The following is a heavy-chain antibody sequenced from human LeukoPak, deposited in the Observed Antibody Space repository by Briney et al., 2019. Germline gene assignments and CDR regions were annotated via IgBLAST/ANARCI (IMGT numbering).Heavy chain of an antibody. V-gene: IGHV4-34*01. Sequence: SETLSLTCAVYGGSFSGYYWSWIRQPPGKGLEWIGEINHSGSTNYNPSLKSRVTISVDTSKNQFSLKLSSVTAADTAVYYCARPSISSGWDHDAFDIWGQGTMVTVSS. CDR2: INHSGST. CDR1: GGSFSGYY. CDR3: ARPSISSGWDHDAFDI. D-gene: IGHD6-19*01. J-gene: IGHJ3*02.